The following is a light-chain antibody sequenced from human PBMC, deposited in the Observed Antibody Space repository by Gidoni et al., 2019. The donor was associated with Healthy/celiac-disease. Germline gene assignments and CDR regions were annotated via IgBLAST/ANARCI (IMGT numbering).Light chain of an antibody. CDR2: AVS. CDR1: SSDVGGYNR. J-gene: IGLJ2*01. CDR3: SSYSSGSTRVV. Sequence: QSALNRPPSVSGSPGQSVTISCTGTSSDVGGYNRVSWYQQPPGTAPKLMIYAVSNRPSGVPERFSGSKSGNTASLTISGLQAEDEADYYCSSYSSGSTRVVFGGGTKLTVL. V-gene: IGLV2-18*02.